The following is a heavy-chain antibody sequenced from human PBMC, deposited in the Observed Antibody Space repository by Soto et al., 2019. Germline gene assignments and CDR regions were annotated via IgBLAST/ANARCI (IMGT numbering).Heavy chain of an antibody. CDR1: GFTVSSNY. D-gene: IGHD7-27*01. Sequence: GGSLRLSCAASGFTVSSNYMSWVRQAPGKGLEWVAVISYDGSNKYYADSVKGRFTISRDNSKNTLYLQMNSLRAEDTAVYYCARALTEDYYYYGMDVWGQGTTVTVSS. V-gene: IGHV3-30*03. CDR3: ARALTEDYYYYGMDV. CDR2: ISYDGSNK. J-gene: IGHJ6*02.